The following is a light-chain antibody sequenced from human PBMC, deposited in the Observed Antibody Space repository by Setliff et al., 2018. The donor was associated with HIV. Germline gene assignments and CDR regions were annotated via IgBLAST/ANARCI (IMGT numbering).Light chain of an antibody. CDR3: CSYSGRSTYV. CDR2: DVN. J-gene: IGLJ1*01. Sequence: QSVLTQPASVTGSPGQSITISCTGTSSDIDRFNYVSWYRQFPGKGPTLVIFDVNQRPSGVSNRFSGSKSGNIASLIISGLQAEDEADYCCCSYSGRSTYVFGSGTKVTVL. CDR1: SSDIDRFNY. V-gene: IGLV2-14*03.